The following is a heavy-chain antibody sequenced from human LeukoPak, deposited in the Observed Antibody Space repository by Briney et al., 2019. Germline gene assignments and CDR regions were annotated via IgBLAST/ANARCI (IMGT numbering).Heavy chain of an antibody. V-gene: IGHV3-48*02. CDR1: GFTFSSYS. D-gene: IGHD3-22*01. Sequence: GGSLRLSCAASGFTFSSYSMNWVRQAPGKGLEWVSYISSSSSTIYYADSVKGRFTISRDNAKNSLYLQMNSLRDEDTAVYYCARQGFYDSRGYYYFSFDYRGPGTLVTVSS. J-gene: IGHJ4*02. CDR3: ARQGFYDSRGYYYFSFDY. CDR2: ISSSSSTI.